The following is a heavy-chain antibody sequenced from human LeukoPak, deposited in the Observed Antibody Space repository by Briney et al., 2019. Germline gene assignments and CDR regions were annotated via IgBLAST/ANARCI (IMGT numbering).Heavy chain of an antibody. J-gene: IGHJ4*02. CDR1: GGSISSSNW. CDR3: ARESTPRRLDTAMVRSDY. CDR2: IYHSGST. V-gene: IGHV4-4*02. Sequence: SGTLSLTCAVSGGSISSSNWWSWVRQPPGKGLEWIGEIYHSGSTNYKPSLKSRVTISVDTSKNQFSLKLSSVTAADTAVYYCARESTPRRLDTAMVRSDYWGQGTLVTVSS. D-gene: IGHD5-18*01.